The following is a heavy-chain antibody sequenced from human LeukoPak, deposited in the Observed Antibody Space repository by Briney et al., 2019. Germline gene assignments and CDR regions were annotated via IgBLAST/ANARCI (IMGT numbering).Heavy chain of an antibody. D-gene: IGHD3-10*01. V-gene: IGHV4-31*03. CDR3: ARALWFGELSTNNWFDP. J-gene: IGHJ5*02. Sequence: SQTLSLTCTVSGGSISSGGYYWSWIRQHPGKGLEWIGYIYYSGSTYYNPSLKSRVTISVDTSKNQFSLKLSSVTAADTAVYYRARALWFGELSTNNWFDPWGQGTLVTVSS. CDR1: GGSISSGGYY. CDR2: IYYSGST.